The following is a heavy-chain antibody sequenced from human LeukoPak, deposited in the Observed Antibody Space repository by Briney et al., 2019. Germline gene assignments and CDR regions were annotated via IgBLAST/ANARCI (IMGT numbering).Heavy chain of an antibody. V-gene: IGHV3-23*01. CDR2: ISGSGGST. CDR3: ARHLAGDSLYRHFDY. CDR1: GFTFSSYA. Sequence: PGGSLRLSCAASGFTFSSYAMSWVRQAPGKGLEWVSAISGSGGSTYYADSVKGRFTISRDNSKNTLYLQMNSLRGEDTAIYYCARHLAGDSLYRHFDYWGQGTLVTVSS. D-gene: IGHD5/OR15-5a*01. J-gene: IGHJ4*02.